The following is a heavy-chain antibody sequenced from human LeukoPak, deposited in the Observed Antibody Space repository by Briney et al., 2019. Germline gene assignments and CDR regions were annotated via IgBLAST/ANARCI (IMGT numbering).Heavy chain of an antibody. J-gene: IGHJ4*02. Sequence: GGSLRLSCAASGFTFSSYSMNWVRQAPGKGLEWVSSISSSSSYIYYADSVKGRFTISRDNAKNSLYQQMNSLRAEDTAVYYCARDSVSRAIRGAMYYFDYWGQGTLVTVSS. D-gene: IGHD3-10*01. CDR1: GFTFSSYS. CDR3: ARDSVSRAIRGAMYYFDY. V-gene: IGHV3-21*01. CDR2: ISSSSSYI.